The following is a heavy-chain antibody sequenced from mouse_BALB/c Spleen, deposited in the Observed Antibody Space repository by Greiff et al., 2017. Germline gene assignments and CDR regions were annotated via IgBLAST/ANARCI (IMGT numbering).Heavy chain of an antibody. D-gene: IGHD2-4*01. J-gene: IGHJ1*01. CDR1: GDSITSGY. Sequence: DVMLVESGPSLVKPSQTLSLTCSVTGDSITSGYWNWIRKFPGNKLEYMGYISYSGSTYYNPSLKSRISITRDTSKNQYYLQLNSVTTEDTATYYCARSPYDYDGGFDVWGAGTTVTVSS. CDR3: ARSPYDYDGGFDV. V-gene: IGHV3-8*02. CDR2: ISYSGST.